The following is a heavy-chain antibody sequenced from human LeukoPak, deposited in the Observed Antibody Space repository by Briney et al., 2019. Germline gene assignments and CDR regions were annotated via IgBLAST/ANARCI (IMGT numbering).Heavy chain of an antibody. Sequence: GGSLRLSCVASGFNVNTNYLSWVRQAPGKGLEWVSIMYSGESTYYANSVRGRFTISRHDSKNTLYLQMNTLRPEDTALYYCARAKWGSYWYFDLWGRGTLVTVSS. V-gene: IGHV3-53*04. CDR2: MYSGEST. D-gene: IGHD2-8*01. CDR3: ARAKWGSYWYFDL. CDR1: GFNVNTNY. J-gene: IGHJ2*01.